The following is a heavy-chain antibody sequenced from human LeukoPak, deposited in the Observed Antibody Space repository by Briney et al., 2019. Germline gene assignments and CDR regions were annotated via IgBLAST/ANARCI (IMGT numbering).Heavy chain of an antibody. CDR3: ARWVRQGGSYYTYLDY. CDR1: GYTFSSYW. D-gene: IGHD1-26*01. Sequence: GGSLRLSCAASGYTFSSYWMSWVRQAPGKGLEWVANIKQDGSEKYYVDSVKGRFTGSRDNAKNSLYLQMDSLRAEDTAVYYCARWVRQGGSYYTYLDYWGQGTLVTVSS. CDR2: IKQDGSEK. J-gene: IGHJ4*02. V-gene: IGHV3-7*02.